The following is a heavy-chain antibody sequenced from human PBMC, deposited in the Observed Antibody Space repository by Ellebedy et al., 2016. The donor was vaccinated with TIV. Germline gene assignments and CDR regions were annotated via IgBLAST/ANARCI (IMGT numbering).Heavy chain of an antibody. CDR2: IKQDGSEK. CDR3: ARGVSMYTSNIWFDFDY. Sequence: PGGSLRLSCAGSGFTFGNYWMNWVRQAPGKGLEWVANIKQDGSEKFHADSVKGRFTISRDNAKNALYLQMNSLRADDTAVYYCARGVSMYTSNIWFDFDYWGPGTLVTVSS. J-gene: IGHJ4*02. V-gene: IGHV3-7*04. CDR1: GFTFGNYW. D-gene: IGHD6-13*01.